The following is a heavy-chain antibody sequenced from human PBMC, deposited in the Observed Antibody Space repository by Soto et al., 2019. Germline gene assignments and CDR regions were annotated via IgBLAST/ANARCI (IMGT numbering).Heavy chain of an antibody. CDR3: AREGAGTFSYYYYGMHV. D-gene: IGHD1-1*01. CDR1: GGSIISGGYY. J-gene: IGHJ6*01. CDR2: IYYSGST. Sequence: LSLNCTVSGGSIISGGYYWSWIRRHPGKGLEWIGYIYYSGSTYYNPSLKSRVTISVDTSKNQFSLKLSSVTAADTAVYYCAREGAGTFSYYYYGMHVWGQGTTFSVSS. V-gene: IGHV4-31*03.